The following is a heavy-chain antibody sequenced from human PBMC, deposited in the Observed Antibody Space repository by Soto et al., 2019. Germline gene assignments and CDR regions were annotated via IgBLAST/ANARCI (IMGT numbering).Heavy chain of an antibody. CDR2: INWNGGST. CDR3: ARDQDPLLWGWYMDV. V-gene: IGHV3-20*01. J-gene: IGHJ6*03. D-gene: IGHD3-10*01. CDR1: GFTFDDYG. Sequence: GGSLRLSCAASGFTFDDYGMSWVRQAPGKGLEWVSGINWNGGSTGYADSVKGRFTISRDNAKNSLYLQMNSLRAEDTALYHCARDQDPLLWGWYMDVWGKGTTVTVSS.